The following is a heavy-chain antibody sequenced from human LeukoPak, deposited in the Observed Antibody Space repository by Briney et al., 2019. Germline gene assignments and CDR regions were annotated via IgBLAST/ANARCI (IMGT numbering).Heavy chain of an antibody. V-gene: IGHV1-69*04. CDR2: IIPMLGLT. CDR3: ARVQWLAPQYYFDY. D-gene: IGHD6-19*01. CDR1: GITFSSYA. Sequence: EASVKVSCKTSGITFSSYAMSWVRQAPGQGLEWMGRIIPMLGLTDYAQKFQGRVTMTRNTSISTAYMELSSLRSEDTAVYYCARVQWLAPQYYFDYWGQGTLVTVSS. J-gene: IGHJ4*02.